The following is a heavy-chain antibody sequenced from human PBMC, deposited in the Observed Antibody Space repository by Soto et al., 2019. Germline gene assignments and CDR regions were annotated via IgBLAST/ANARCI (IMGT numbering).Heavy chain of an antibody. Sequence: EVQLVESGGGLVQPGGSLRLSCAASGFTFSSYWMHWVRQAPGKGLVWVSRINSDGSSRNYGDSVKGRFTISRDNAKNTVFLQMNSLRADDTAVYYCARGAKGQWLVDYWGQGTLVTVSS. CDR2: INSDGSSR. D-gene: IGHD6-19*01. V-gene: IGHV3-74*01. CDR3: ARGAKGQWLVDY. CDR1: GFTFSSYW. J-gene: IGHJ4*02.